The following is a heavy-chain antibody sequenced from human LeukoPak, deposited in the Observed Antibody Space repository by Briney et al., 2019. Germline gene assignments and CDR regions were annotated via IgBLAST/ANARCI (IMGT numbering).Heavy chain of an antibody. V-gene: IGHV3-64D*09. Sequence: PGRSLRLSCSASGFTFSNYALHWVRQAPGKGLEYVSAIRSSGDSTDDADSVKGRFTISRDNSKNTLYLQMSSLRDEDTAVYYCVRGYNYGIDSWGQGTLVTVSS. CDR3: VRGYNYGIDS. CDR2: IRSSGDST. D-gene: IGHD5-24*01. CDR1: GFTFSNYA. J-gene: IGHJ4*02.